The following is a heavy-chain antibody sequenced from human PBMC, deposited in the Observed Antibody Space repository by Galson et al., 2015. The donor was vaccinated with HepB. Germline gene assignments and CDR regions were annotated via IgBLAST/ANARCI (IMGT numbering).Heavy chain of an antibody. V-gene: IGHV3-7*01. D-gene: IGHD6-19*01. CDR1: GFTFSSYW. J-gene: IGHJ4*02. CDR2: IKQDGSEK. CDR3: AKDARRLSSGCLDY. Sequence: SLRLSCAASGFTFSSYWMSWVRQAPGKGLEWVANIKQDGSEKYYVDSVKGRFTISRDNSKNTLYLQMNSLRAEDTAVYYCAKDARRLSSGCLDYWGQGTLVTVSS.